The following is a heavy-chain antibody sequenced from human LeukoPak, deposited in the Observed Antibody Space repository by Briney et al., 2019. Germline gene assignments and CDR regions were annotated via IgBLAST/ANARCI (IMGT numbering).Heavy chain of an antibody. J-gene: IGHJ5*02. CDR1: GVSFSNYY. D-gene: IGHD6-13*01. V-gene: IGHV4-34*01. CDR3: ARKEGGQLANTRRWFDP. CDR2: INHSGST. Sequence: SETLSLTCGVYGVSFSNYYWSWIRQPPGKGLEWTGEINHSGSTNYNPALKSRVTISVDTSKKQISLNLRSVTAADTAVYYCARKEGGQLANTRRWFDPWGQGTLVTVSS.